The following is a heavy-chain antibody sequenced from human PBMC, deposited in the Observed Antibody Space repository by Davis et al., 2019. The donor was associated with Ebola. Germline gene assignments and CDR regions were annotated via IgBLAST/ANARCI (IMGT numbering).Heavy chain of an antibody. CDR2: INYSGST. J-gene: IGHJ5*02. CDR1: GGSISSYY. V-gene: IGHV4-59*12. CDR3: ARGLGRARYSYGYSWFDP. Sequence: GSLRLSCTVSGGSISSYYWSWIRQPPGKGLEWIGYINYSGSTNYNPSLKSRVTISVDTSKNQFSLKLSSVTAADTAVYYCARGLGRARYSYGYSWFDPWGQGTLVTVSS. D-gene: IGHD5-18*01.